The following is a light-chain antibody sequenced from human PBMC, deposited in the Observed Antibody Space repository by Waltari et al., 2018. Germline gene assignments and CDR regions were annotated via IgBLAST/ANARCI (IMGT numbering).Light chain of an antibody. J-gene: IGKJ1*01. CDR2: DAS. CDR3: QQYKDLPRT. Sequence: DIQMTQSPSSMSASVGDRVPITCQASQDISIYLSWYQQKPGKAPKVLIYDASNLETGVPSRLTGSRSGTDFTFTISSLQPEDMATYYCQQYKDLPRTFGQGTKVEI. CDR1: QDISIY. V-gene: IGKV1-33*01.